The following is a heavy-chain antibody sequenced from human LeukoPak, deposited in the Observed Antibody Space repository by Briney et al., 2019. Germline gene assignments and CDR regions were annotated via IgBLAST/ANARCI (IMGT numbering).Heavy chain of an antibody. CDR1: GCTVSSHH. J-gene: IGHJ2*01. CDR3: ARREL. Sequence: GGSLRLSCAASGCTVSSHHISWVRQAPGKGLEWVSIIYSGGTTYYADSVKGRFTISRDNPKNTLYLQMNSLRAEDTAVYYCARRELWGRGTQLTVSS. D-gene: IGHD1-7*01. CDR2: IYSGGTT. V-gene: IGHV3-66*01.